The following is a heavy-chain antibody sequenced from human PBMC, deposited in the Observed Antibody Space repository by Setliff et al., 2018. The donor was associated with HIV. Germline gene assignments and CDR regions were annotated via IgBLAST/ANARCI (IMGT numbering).Heavy chain of an antibody. V-gene: IGHV3-7*01. J-gene: IGHJ4*02. D-gene: IGHD3-16*01. CDR1: GFNFDDYG. CDR2: IKPDGSSK. CDR3: VRWGLPYGIDA. Sequence: GGSLRLSCVTSGFNFDDYGMGWVRQAPGKGREWVAHIKPDGSSKKYVDSVKGRFTISRDNAKDSLYLQMHSLRAEDTAVYYCVRWGLPYGIDAWGQGTLVTVS.